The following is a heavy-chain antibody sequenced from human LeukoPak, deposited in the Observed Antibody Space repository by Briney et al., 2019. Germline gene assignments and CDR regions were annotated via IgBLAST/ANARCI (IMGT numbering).Heavy chain of an antibody. J-gene: IGHJ3*02. CDR1: GFTFSSYA. V-gene: IGHV3-30-3*01. CDR2: ISYDGCNK. Sequence: GGSLRLSCAASGFTFSSYAMHWVRQAPGKGLEWVAVISYDGCNKYYADSVKGRFTISRDNSKNTLYLQMNSLRAEDTAVYYCVREGDILGQQLVRNAFDIWGQGTMVTVSS. CDR3: VREGDILGQQLVRNAFDI. D-gene: IGHD6-13*01.